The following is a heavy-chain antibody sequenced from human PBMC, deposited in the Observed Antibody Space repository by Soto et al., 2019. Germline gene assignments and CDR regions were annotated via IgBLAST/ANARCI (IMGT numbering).Heavy chain of an antibody. CDR3: ARLGYSYGLGSLDY. Sequence: SETLSLTCTVSGGSISSSSYYWGWIRQPPGKGLEWIGSIYYSGSTYYNPSLKSRVTISVDTSKNQFSLKLSSVTAADTAVYYCARLGYSYGLGSLDYWGQGTLVTVSS. D-gene: IGHD5-18*01. CDR1: GGSISSSSYY. J-gene: IGHJ4*02. V-gene: IGHV4-39*01. CDR2: IYYSGST.